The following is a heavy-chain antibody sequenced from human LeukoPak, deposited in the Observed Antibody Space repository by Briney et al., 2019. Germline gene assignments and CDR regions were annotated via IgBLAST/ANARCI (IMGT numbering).Heavy chain of an antibody. J-gene: IGHJ4*02. CDR1: GYTFTSYG. Sequence: GASVKVSCKASGYTFTSYGISWVRQAPGQGLEWMGWISAYNGNTNYAQKLQGRVTMTTDTSTSTAYMELRSLRSDDTAVYYCARVKTKAIRYFDWSDYWGQGTLVTVSS. D-gene: IGHD3-9*01. CDR2: ISAYNGNT. V-gene: IGHV1-18*01. CDR3: ARVKTKAIRYFDWSDY.